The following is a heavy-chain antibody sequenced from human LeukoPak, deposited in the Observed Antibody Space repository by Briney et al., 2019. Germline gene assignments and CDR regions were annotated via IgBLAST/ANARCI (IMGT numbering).Heavy chain of an antibody. V-gene: IGHV4-59*01. CDR1: GGSLSSYY. D-gene: IGHD6-13*01. J-gene: IGHJ4*02. CDR2: IFYSGST. CDR3: ARSVAAAGTARFDY. Sequence: LETLSLTCTVSGGSLSSYYWSCVRQTPGEGLGWVGYIFYSGSTNYNPSLKSRVAISEDTSKNQLSLKLSSVTAADTAVYYCARSVAAAGTARFDYWGQGTLVTVSS.